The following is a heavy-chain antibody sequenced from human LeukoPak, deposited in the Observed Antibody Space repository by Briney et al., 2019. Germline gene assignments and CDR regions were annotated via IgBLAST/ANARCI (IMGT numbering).Heavy chain of an antibody. J-gene: IGHJ4*02. CDR1: GFIFSSYS. V-gene: IGHV3-23*01. Sequence: GGSLRLSCAASGFIFSSYSMSWVRQAPGKGLEWVSAIGGSGGNTYYADSVKGRFTISRDNSKNTLYLQMSSLRAEDTAVYYCVKDGTFGGVYFDYWGQGTLVTVSS. CDR3: VKDGTFGGVYFDY. D-gene: IGHD3-16*01. CDR2: IGGSGGNT.